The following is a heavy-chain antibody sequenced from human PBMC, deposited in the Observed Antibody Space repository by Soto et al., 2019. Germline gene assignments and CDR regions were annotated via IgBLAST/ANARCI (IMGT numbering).Heavy chain of an antibody. Sequence: PGGSLRLSCGASGFAFSSYYMHWVRQAPGKGLVWVSRINGDGSSTNYADSVKGRFTISRDNAKNTLYLQMNSLRAEDTAVYYCARDQTTGDWFKAWGQGTLVTVSS. CDR3: ARDQTTGDWFKA. D-gene: IGHD4-17*01. J-gene: IGHJ5*02. CDR2: INGDGSST. V-gene: IGHV3-74*01. CDR1: GFAFSSYY.